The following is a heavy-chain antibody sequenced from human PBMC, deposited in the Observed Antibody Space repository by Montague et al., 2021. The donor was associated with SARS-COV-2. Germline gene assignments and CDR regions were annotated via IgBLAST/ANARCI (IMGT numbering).Heavy chain of an antibody. J-gene: IGHJ1*01. CDR2: IDHSGTA. V-gene: IGHV4-34*01. CDR3: ASRGAVAGKVYFQH. CDR1: GGSFSVYY. D-gene: IGHD6-19*01. Sequence: SETLSLTCAVYGGSFSVYYWSWLRQSPRSGLEWIAEIDHSGTANYNPSLKSRVSISVDTSKNQFTLKLTSVTAADTAMYYCASRGAVAGKVYFQHWGQGTLVTVSS.